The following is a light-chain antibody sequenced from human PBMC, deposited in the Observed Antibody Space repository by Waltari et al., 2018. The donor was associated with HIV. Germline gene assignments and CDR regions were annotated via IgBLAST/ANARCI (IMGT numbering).Light chain of an antibody. CDR1: ALPKKY. V-gene: IGLV3-25*03. CDR2: KDS. CDR3: QSADSSGSYV. Sequence: YELTQPPSVSVSPGQTARITCSGDALPKKYVYWYQQRPGQAPVLVIYKDSERPSGIPERFSGSSSATTVTLTISGVQAEDEADYYCQSADSSGSYVFGTGTTVTVL. J-gene: IGLJ1*01.